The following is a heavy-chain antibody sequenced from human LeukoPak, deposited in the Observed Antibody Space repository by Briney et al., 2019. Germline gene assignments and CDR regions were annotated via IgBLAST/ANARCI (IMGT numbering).Heavy chain of an antibody. V-gene: IGHV3-23*01. CDR1: GLIFSDSA. CDR3: AKDDCTNGICYKN. J-gene: IGHJ4*02. Sequence: GGSLTLSCAASGLIFSDSAMSWVRQAPGKGLEWVSTISRSGRYTYYADSVKGRFTISRDKSKNTLYMVMNSLRDEDTAVYCCAKDDCTNGICYKNWGQGTLVTVSS. D-gene: IGHD2-8*01. CDR2: ISRSGRYT.